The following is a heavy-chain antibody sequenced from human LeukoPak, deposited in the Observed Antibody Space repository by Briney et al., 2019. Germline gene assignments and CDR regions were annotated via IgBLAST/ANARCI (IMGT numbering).Heavy chain of an antibody. CDR1: GFTLSSYA. CDR3: ASPVEMAHNGAFDI. D-gene: IGHD5-24*01. Sequence: GGSLRLSCAASGFTLSSYAMHWVRQAPGKGLEWVAVISYDGSNKYYADSVKGRLTISRDNSKNTLYLQMNSLRAEDTAVYYCASPVEMAHNGAFDIWGQGTMVTVSS. CDR2: ISYDGSNK. V-gene: IGHV3-30-3*01. J-gene: IGHJ3*02.